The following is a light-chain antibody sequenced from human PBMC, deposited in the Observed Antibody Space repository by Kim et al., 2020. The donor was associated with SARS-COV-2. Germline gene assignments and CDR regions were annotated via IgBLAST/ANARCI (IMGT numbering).Light chain of an antibody. CDR3: GTWDNSGAA. V-gene: IGLV1-51*01. CDR1: RSTLSNNF. Sequence: PRHKPPISCSPLRSTLSNNFLSCSHRFPGPPPNLLFYHNHQRPSGIPDRFSPSNSGPSATLRITGLQTGDEADYYCGTWDNSGAAFGGGTQLTVL. CDR2: HNH. J-gene: IGLJ2*01.